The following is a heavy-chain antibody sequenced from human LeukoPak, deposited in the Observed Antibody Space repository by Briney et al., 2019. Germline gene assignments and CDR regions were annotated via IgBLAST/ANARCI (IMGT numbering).Heavy chain of an antibody. CDR2: IIPIFGTA. V-gene: IGHV1-69*05. Sequence: SVKVSCKASGGTFSSYAISWVRQAPGQGLEWMGGIIPIFGTANYAQKFQGRVTITTDESASTAYMELSSLRSEDTAVYYCASGYHYYYYMDVWGKGTTVTVSS. CDR1: GGTFSSYA. D-gene: IGHD6-13*01. J-gene: IGHJ6*03. CDR3: ASGYHYYYYMDV.